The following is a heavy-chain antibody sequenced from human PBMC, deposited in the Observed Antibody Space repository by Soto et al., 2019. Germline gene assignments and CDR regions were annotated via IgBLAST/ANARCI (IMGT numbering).Heavy chain of an antibody. CDR3: ARGSVAAINWFDP. D-gene: IGHD6-19*01. J-gene: IGHJ5*02. Sequence: PSVTLSLTCTVPGGSISSYYWSWIRRPPGKGLEWIGYIYYSGGTNYNPSLKSRVTISVDTSKNQFSLKLSSVTAADTAVYYCARGSVAAINWFDPWGQGTLVTVS. V-gene: IGHV4-59*07. CDR1: GGSISSYY. CDR2: IYYSGGT.